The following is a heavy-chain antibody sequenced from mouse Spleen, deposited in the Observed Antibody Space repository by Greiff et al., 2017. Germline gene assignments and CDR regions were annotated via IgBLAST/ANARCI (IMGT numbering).Heavy chain of an antibody. Sequence: VKLQQPGAELVMPGASVKLSCKASGYTFTSYWMHWVKQRPGQGLEWIGEIDPSDSYTNYNQKFKGKATLTVDKSSSTAYMQLSSLTSEDSAVYYCGAYYSNYEFAYWGQGTLVTVSA. D-gene: IGHD2-5*01. V-gene: IGHV1-69*01. CDR3: GAYYSNYEFAY. CDR1: GYTFTSYW. J-gene: IGHJ3*01. CDR2: IDPSDSYT.